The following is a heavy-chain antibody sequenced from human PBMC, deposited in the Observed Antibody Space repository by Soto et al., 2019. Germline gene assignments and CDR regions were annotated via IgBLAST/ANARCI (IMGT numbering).Heavy chain of an antibody. D-gene: IGHD3-22*01. CDR1: GFSLNSPRMG. Sequence: QVTLKESGPVLMKPTETLTLTCTVSGFSLNSPRMGVSWIRQPPGKALEWLTHIFSNDEKSYSPSLKSRLTISKDTSKSQVVLTMNNVDPVDTATYYCARIQDDFHDSSGSYPGLYYFDYWGQGTLVTVSS. CDR2: IFSNDEK. J-gene: IGHJ4*02. CDR3: ARIQDDFHDSSGSYPGLYYFDY. V-gene: IGHV2-26*01.